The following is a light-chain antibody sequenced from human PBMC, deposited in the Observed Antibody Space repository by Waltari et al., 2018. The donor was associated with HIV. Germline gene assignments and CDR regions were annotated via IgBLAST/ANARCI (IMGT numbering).Light chain of an antibody. CDR1: SSDVGGYNY. CDR2: EVS. Sequence: QSALTQPPSASGSPGQSVTISCTGTSSDVGGYNYVSWYRHHPGKAPKLMIYEVSKRPSGVPDRFSGSKSGNTASLTGSGLQAEDEAEYYCSSYAGSNNLVFGGGTKLTVL. V-gene: IGLV2-8*01. J-gene: IGLJ2*01. CDR3: SSYAGSNNLV.